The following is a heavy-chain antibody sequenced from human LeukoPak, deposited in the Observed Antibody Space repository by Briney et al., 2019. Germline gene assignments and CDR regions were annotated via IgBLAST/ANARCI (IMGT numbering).Heavy chain of an antibody. CDR3: ARDGAAAGFDN. Sequence: SETLSLTCAVSGGSISSGGYSWSWIRQPPGKGLEWIGYIYHSGSTYYNPSLKSRVTISVDRSKNQCSLKLSSVTAADTAVYYCARDGAAAGFDNWGQGTMVTVSS. CDR1: GGSISSGGYS. V-gene: IGHV4-30-2*01. D-gene: IGHD3-10*01. J-gene: IGHJ3*02. CDR2: IYHSGST.